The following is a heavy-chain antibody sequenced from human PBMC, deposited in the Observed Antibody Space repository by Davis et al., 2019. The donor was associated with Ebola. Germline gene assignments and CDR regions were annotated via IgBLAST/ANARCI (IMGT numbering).Heavy chain of an antibody. V-gene: IGHV1-2*02. CDR2: INPNSGGT. J-gene: IGHJ5*02. D-gene: IGHD4-17*01. CDR1: GYTFTGYY. CDR3: ATFDYGDYVYSFDP. Sequence: ASVKVSCKASGYTFTGYYMHWVRQAPGQGLEWMGWINPNSGGTNYAQKFQGRVTMTRDTSISTAYMELSRLRSDDTAVYYCATFDYGDYVYSFDPWGQGTLVTVSS.